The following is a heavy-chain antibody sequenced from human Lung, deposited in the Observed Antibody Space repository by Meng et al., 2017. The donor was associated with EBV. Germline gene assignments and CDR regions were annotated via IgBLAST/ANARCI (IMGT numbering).Heavy chain of an antibody. CDR2: ISGYNGNT. Sequence: QCQRGQAGAEVKKPGASVRVSGKASGYTFTSYGISWVRQAPGQGLEWMGWISGYNGNTNYAQKLQGRVTMTTDTSTSTAYMELRSLRSDDTAVYYCAREADGATFDYWGQGTLVTVSS. CDR3: AREADGATFDY. V-gene: IGHV1-18*01. D-gene: IGHD1-26*01. J-gene: IGHJ4*02. CDR1: GYTFTSYG.